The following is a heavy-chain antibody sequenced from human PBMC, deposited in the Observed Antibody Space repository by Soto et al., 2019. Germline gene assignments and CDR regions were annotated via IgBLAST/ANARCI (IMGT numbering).Heavy chain of an antibody. CDR1: GFTFSSYA. CDR2: ISGSGGST. V-gene: IGHV3-23*01. Sequence: GGSLRLSCAASGFTFSSYAMSWVRQAPGKGLEWVSAISGSGGSTYYADSVKGRFTISRDNSKNTLYLQMNSLRAEDAAVYYCAEGRYDFWSGSYWYFDLWGRGTLVTVSS. J-gene: IGHJ2*01. D-gene: IGHD3-3*01. CDR3: AEGRYDFWSGSYWYFDL.